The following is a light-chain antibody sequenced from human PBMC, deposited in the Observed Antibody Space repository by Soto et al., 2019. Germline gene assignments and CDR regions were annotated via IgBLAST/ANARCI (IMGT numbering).Light chain of an antibody. V-gene: IGLV1-40*01. CDR2: NNI. J-gene: IGLJ1*01. Sequence: QSVLTQPPSLSGTPGQSVTISCSGSSSNIEGNTVHWYQHLPGTAPTLIIYNNIYRPPGVPDRVSGSKSGTSASLAIAGLQAEDEAYYYCQSHDSSLSGYVFGTGTKLTVL. CDR1: SSNIEGNT. CDR3: QSHDSSLSGYV.